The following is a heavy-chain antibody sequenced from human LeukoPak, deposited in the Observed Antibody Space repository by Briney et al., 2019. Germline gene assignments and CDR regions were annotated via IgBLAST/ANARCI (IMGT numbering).Heavy chain of an antibody. CDR1: GGTFSNYA. D-gene: IGHD3-10*01. J-gene: IGHJ4*02. CDR2: IIPIFGTA. Sequence: SVKVSCKASGGTFSNYAISWVRQAPGQGLEWMGGIIPIFGTANYAQKFQGRVTITADESTSTAYMELSSLRSEDTAVYYCARAADYYGSGSPDYWGQGTLVTVSS. CDR3: ARAADYYGSGSPDY. V-gene: IGHV1-69*01.